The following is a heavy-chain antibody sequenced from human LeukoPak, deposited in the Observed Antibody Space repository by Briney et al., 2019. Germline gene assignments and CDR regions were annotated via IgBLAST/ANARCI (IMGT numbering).Heavy chain of an antibody. V-gene: IGHV1-2*02. CDR3: AREDIVVGEPHDY. D-gene: IGHD2-2*01. Sequence: ASVKVSCKASGYTFTGYYMHWVRQAPGQGLEWMGWINPNSGGTNYAQKFQGRVTMTRDTSISTAYMELSRLRSDDTAVYYCAREDIVVGEPHDYWGQGTLVTVSS. CDR1: GYTFTGYY. J-gene: IGHJ4*02. CDR2: INPNSGGT.